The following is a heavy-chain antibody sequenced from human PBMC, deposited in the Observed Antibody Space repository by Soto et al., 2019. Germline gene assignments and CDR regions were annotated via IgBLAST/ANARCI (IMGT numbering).Heavy chain of an antibody. CDR1: GGSISSSSYY. D-gene: IGHD1-26*01. V-gene: IGHV4-39*01. J-gene: IGHJ6*02. CDR2: IYYSGST. CDR3: ARQVWELGYYYYGMDV. Sequence: SETLSLTCTVSGGSISSSSYYWGWIRQPPGKGLEWIGSIYYSGSTYYNPSLKSRVTISVDTSKNQVSLKLSSVTAADTAVYYCARQVWELGYYYYGMDVWGQGTTVTVSS.